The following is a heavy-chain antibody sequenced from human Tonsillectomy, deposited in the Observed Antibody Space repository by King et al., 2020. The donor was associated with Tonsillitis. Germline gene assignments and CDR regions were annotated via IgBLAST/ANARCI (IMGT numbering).Heavy chain of an antibody. CDR3: ARRNYDILTGYHTRFDY. D-gene: IGHD3-9*01. CDR1: GYSFTSYW. CDR2: IDPSDSYT. Sequence: QLVQSGAEVKKPGESLRISCKGSGYSFTSYWISWVRQMPGKGLEWMGRIDPSDSYTNYSPSFQGHVTISADKSISTAYLQWSSLKASDTAMYYCARRNYDILTGYHTRFDYWGQGTLVTVSS. J-gene: IGHJ4*02. V-gene: IGHV5-10-1*01.